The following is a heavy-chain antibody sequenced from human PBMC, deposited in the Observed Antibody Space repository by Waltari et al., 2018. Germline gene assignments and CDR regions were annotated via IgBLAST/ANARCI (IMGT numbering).Heavy chain of an antibody. Sequence: QVQLQESGPGLVKPSQTLSLTCTVSGGSISSGSYYWSWIRQPAGKGLEWIGRIYTSGSTNYNPSLKSRVTISVDTSKNQSSLKLSSVTAADTAVYYCARVGVGASLVDYWGQGTLVTVSS. CDR1: GGSISSGSYY. CDR3: ARVGVGASLVDY. J-gene: IGHJ4*02. D-gene: IGHD1-26*01. CDR2: IYTSGST. V-gene: IGHV4-61*02.